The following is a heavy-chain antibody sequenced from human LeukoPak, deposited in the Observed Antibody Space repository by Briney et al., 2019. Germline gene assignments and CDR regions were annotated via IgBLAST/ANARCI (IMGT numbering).Heavy chain of an antibody. CDR2: TNPNSGAT. CDR3: ARVGLYGSGSYLVY. Sequence: ASVKVSCKASRYTFSGYYIHWVRQAPGQGREGMGWTNPNSGATNYAQKFQGRVTMTRDTSITTAYMELSRLTSDDTAVYYCARVGLYGSGSYLVYWGQGTLVTVSS. V-gene: IGHV1-2*02. D-gene: IGHD3-10*01. J-gene: IGHJ4*02. CDR1: RYTFSGYY.